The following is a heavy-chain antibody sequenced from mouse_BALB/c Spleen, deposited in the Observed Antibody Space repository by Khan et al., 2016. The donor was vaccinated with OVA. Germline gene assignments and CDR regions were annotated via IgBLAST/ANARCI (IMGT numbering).Heavy chain of an antibody. D-gene: IGHD1-2*01. CDR2: ISDLAYTL. Sequence: EVELVESGGGLVQPGGSRKLSCAASGFTFSDYGMAWVRQAPGKGPEWVAFISDLAYTLYYADTVTGRFTISRENAKNTLYLEMSSLWSVDTAICYCARGGGTAPFAYWGLGTLVTVSA. V-gene: IGHV5-15*02. CDR3: ARGGGTAPFAY. CDR1: GFTFSDYG. J-gene: IGHJ3*01.